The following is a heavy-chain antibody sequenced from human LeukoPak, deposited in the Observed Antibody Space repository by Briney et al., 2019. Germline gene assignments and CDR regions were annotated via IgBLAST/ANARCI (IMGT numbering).Heavy chain of an antibody. CDR1: GYSFTTYW. D-gene: IGHD4/OR15-4a*01. J-gene: IGHJ4*02. CDR2: IYPSDSDT. Sequence: GESLKISCKGSGYSFTTYWIAWVRQMPGKGLEWMGIIYPSDSDTRYSRSFQGQVTISADKSISTAYLQWSSLKASDTAMYYCARWLGGANVDYWGQGTLVTVSS. CDR3: ARWLGGANVDY. V-gene: IGHV5-51*01.